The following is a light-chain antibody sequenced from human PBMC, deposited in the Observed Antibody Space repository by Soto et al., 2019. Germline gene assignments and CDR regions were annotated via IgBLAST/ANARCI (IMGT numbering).Light chain of an antibody. CDR2: DVS. CDR1: SSDVGGYNY. CDR3: SSYTSSSTRV. Sequence: QSVLTQPASVSGSLGQSITISCTGTSSDVGGYNYVSWYQQHPGKAPKLMIYDVSNRPSGVSNRFSGSKSGNTASLTISGFQVEDEADYYCSSYTSSSTRVFGTGTKVTVL. V-gene: IGLV2-14*01. J-gene: IGLJ1*01.